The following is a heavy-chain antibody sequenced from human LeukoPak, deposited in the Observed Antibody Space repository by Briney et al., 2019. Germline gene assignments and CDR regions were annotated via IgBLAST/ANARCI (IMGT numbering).Heavy chain of an antibody. J-gene: IGHJ3*02. CDR3: AKDRYCSSTSCSAFDI. V-gene: IGHV3-23*01. D-gene: IGHD2-2*01. Sequence: RSGGSLRLSCAASGFTFSSYAMSWVRQAPGKGLEWVSAISGSGGSTYYADSVKGRFTISRDNSKNTLYLQMNSLRAEDTAVYYCAKDRYCSSTSCSAFDIWGQGTMVTVSS. CDR1: GFTFSSYA. CDR2: ISGSGGST.